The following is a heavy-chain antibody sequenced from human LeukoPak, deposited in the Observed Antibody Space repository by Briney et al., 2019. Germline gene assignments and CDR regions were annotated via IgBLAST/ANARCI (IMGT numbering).Heavy chain of an antibody. Sequence: GGSLRLSCAASGFTFSSYAMSWVRQAPGKGLEWVSAISGSGGSTYYADSVKGRFTIFRDNSKNTLYLQMNSLRAEDTAVYYCAKGCYDFWSGYEGYYFDYWGQGTLVTVSS. J-gene: IGHJ4*02. CDR1: GFTFSSYA. V-gene: IGHV3-23*01. CDR2: ISGSGGST. D-gene: IGHD3-3*01. CDR3: AKGCYDFWSGYEGYYFDY.